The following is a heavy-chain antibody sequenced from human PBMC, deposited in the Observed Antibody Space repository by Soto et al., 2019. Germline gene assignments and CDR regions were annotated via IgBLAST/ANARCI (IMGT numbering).Heavy chain of an antibody. V-gene: IGHV3-74*01. CDR3: ARALSGYYGFDY. CDR1: GFTFSSNW. Sequence: EVQLVESGGSLVQFGGSLRLSCAASGFTFSSNWMHWVRQVPGKGLVWVSRIKGDGTNTGYADSVKGRFTISRDNVKNTLYLQMNSLRAEDTAVYYCARALSGYYGFDYWGQGTLVTVSS. D-gene: IGHD5-12*01. CDR2: IKGDGTNT. J-gene: IGHJ4*02.